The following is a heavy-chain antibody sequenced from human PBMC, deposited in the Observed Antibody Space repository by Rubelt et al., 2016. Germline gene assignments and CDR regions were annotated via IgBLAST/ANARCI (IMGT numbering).Heavy chain of an antibody. Sequence: QVQLQQWGAGLLKPSETLSLTCAVYGGSFSGYYWSWIRQPPGKGLEWIGEINHSGSTNYNPSLKSRVTISVDTSKNQFSLELSSVTAADTAVYYCARGLFPGIAGLCCWGQGTLVTVSS. CDR2: INHSGST. J-gene: IGHJ4*02. CDR1: GGSFSGYY. D-gene: IGHD6-13*01. V-gene: IGHV4-34*01. CDR3: ARGLFPGIAGLCC.